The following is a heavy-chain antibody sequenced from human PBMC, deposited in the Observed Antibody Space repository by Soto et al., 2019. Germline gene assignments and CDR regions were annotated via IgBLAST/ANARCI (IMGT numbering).Heavy chain of an antibody. J-gene: IGHJ4*02. Sequence: PSETLSLTCTVSGGSISSGDYCWSWIRQPPGKGLEWIGYIYYSGSTYYNPSLKSRVTISVDTSKNQFSLKLSSVTAADTAVYYCARGGDYDILTGYSPYYFDYWGQGTLVTVSS. CDR3: ARGGDYDILTGYSPYYFDY. CDR1: GGSISSGDYC. CDR2: IYYSGST. D-gene: IGHD3-9*01. V-gene: IGHV4-30-4*01.